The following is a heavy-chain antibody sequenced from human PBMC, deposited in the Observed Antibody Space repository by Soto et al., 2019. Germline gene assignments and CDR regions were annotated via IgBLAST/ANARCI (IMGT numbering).Heavy chain of an antibody. V-gene: IGHV3-23*01. CDR1: GVTFSSYW. CDR3: AKATATGGGAFAF. CDR2: ILVDGRT. Sequence: GGSLRLSCAASGVTFSSYWMSWVRQAPGKGLEWVSTILVDGRTFYVDSVKGRFTISRDSSQNTVYLQMNSLTAGDTALYYCAKATATGGGAFAFCRQGRMVTVSS. J-gene: IGHJ3*01. D-gene: IGHD2-8*02.